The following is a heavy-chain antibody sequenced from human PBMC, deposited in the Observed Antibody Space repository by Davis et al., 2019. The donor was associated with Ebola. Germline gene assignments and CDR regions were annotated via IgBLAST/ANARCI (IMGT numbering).Heavy chain of an antibody. D-gene: IGHD2-15*01. V-gene: IGHV3-11*01. CDR2: ISSSGSTI. CDR3: ARDCPKRADIVVVVAATWFDP. CDR1: GFTFSDYY. J-gene: IGHJ5*02. Sequence: GESLKISCAASGFTFSDYYMSWIRQAPGKGLEWVSYISSSGSTIYYADSVKGRFTISRDNAKNSLYLQMNSLRAEDTAVYYCARDCPKRADIVVVVAATWFDPWGQGTLVTVSS.